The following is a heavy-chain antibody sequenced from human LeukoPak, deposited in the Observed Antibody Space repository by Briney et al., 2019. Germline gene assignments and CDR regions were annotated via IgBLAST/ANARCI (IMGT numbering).Heavy chain of an antibody. J-gene: IGHJ3*02. V-gene: IGHV4-61*02. CDR3: ARGIGTSYDSSRDAFDI. CDR1: AGSINSGDYY. CDR2: IYSPGT. D-gene: IGHD3-22*01. Sequence: SQTLSLTCTVSAGSINSGDYYWSWIRQPAGKGLEWIGRIYSPGTNYNYNPSVKSRVTISIDASKNQFSLKLTSVTAADTAVYYCARGIGTSYDSSRDAFDIWGQGTMVTVSS.